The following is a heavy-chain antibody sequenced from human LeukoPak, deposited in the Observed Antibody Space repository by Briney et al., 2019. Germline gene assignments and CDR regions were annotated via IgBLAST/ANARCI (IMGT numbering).Heavy chain of an antibody. CDR3: AKKRGTPVTTIDI. J-gene: IGHJ3*02. V-gene: IGHV3-23*01. CDR1: GFTFSSYA. D-gene: IGHD4-17*01. CDR2: ISGSGAST. Sequence: PGGSLRLSCAASGFTFSSYAMSWVRQAPGEGLEWVSTISGSGASTYYADSVKGRFTPSRDNSKNTLYLQMNSLRAEDTAVYYCAKKRGTPVTTIDIWGQGTMLTVSS.